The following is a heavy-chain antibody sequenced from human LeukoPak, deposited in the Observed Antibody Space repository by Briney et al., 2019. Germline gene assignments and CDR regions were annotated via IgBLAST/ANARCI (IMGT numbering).Heavy chain of an antibody. Sequence: GESLRISCKGSGYSFTTYYITWVRQMPGKGLEWMGRIDPSDSYTNYSPSFQGHVTISADKSISTAYLQWSSLKASDTAMYYCASVGAMAVPGDDYWGQGTLVTVSS. CDR2: IDPSDSYT. CDR1: GYSFTTYY. J-gene: IGHJ4*02. CDR3: ASVGAMAVPGDDY. V-gene: IGHV5-10-1*01. D-gene: IGHD6-19*01.